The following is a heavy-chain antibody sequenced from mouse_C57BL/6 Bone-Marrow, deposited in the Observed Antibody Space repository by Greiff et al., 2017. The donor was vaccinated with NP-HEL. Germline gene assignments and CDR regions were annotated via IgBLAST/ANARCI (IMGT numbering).Heavy chain of an antibody. CDR3: ARLFGRLRRAMDY. D-gene: IGHD2-2*01. Sequence: EVQLQQSGPELVKPGASVKISCKASGYTFTDYYMNWVKQSHGKSLEWIGDINPNNGGTSYNQKFKGKATLTVDKSSSTAYMELRSLTSEDSAVYYCARLFGRLRRAMDYWGQGTSVTVSS. V-gene: IGHV1-26*01. CDR1: GYTFTDYY. CDR2: INPNNGGT. J-gene: IGHJ4*01.